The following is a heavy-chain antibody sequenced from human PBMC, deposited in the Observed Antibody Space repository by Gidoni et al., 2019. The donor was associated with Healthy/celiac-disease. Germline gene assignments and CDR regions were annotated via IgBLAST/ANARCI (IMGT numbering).Heavy chain of an antibody. CDR2: IKSKTDGGTT. J-gene: IGHJ4*02. V-gene: IGHV3-15*01. CDR3: TTRHRIAATGTRDF. CDR1: GFTSSNAW. D-gene: IGHD6-13*01. Sequence: EVQLVESGGGLVKPGGSLRLSCAASGFTSSNAWMSWVRQAPGKGLEWVGRIKSKTDGGTTDYAAPVKGRFTISRDDSKNTLYLQMNSLKTEDTAVYYCTTRHRIAATGTRDFWGQGNLVTVSS.